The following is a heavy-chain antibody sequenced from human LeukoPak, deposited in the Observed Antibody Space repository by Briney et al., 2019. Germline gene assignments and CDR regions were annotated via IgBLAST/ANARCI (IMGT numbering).Heavy chain of an antibody. V-gene: IGHV1-2*02. CDR3: ARGPRCSGGSCQNKNYYYGMDV. CDR2: INPNSGGT. Sequence: ASVKVSCKASGYTVTGYYMHWVRQAPGQGLEWMGWINPNSGGTNYAQKFQGRVTMTRDTSISTAYMELSRLRSDDTAVYYCARGPRCSGGSCQNKNYYYGMDVWGQGTTVTVSS. J-gene: IGHJ6*02. CDR1: GYTVTGYY. D-gene: IGHD2-15*01.